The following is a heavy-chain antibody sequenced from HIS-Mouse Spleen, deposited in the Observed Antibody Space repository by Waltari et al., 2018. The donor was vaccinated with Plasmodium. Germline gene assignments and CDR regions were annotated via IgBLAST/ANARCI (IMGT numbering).Heavy chain of an antibody. CDR3: ARVLGYKAAAGTFVEYFQH. D-gene: IGHD6-13*01. V-gene: IGHV1-2*02. CDR2: INPNSGGT. J-gene: IGHJ1*01. CDR1: GYTFTGYY. Sequence: QVQLVQSGAEVKKTGASVKVSCKASGYTFTGYYMHWLRQAPGQGLEGRGWINPNSGGTNYAQKFQGRVTMTRDTSISTAYMELSRLRSDDTAVYYCARVLGYKAAAGTFVEYFQHWGQGTLVTVSS.